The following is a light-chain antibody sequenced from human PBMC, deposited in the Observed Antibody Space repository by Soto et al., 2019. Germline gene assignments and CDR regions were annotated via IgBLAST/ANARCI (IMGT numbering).Light chain of an antibody. CDR2: RDS. J-gene: IGLJ3*02. V-gene: IGLV3-9*01. Sequence: SYELTQPLSVSVALGQTARITCGGNNIGSQNVHGYQQKPGQAPVLVIYRDSNRPSGIPERFSGSKSGNTATLTISRAQAGDEADYYCQVWDSSTARVLGGGTKLTVL. CDR3: QVWDSSTARV. CDR1: NIGSQN.